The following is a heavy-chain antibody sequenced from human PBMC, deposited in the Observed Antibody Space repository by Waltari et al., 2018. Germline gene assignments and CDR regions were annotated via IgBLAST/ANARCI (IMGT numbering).Heavy chain of an antibody. V-gene: IGHV1-2*02. CDR1: GYTFTGYY. CDR3: ARVWAVTTDAFDI. CDR2: INPNSGGT. D-gene: IGHD4-17*01. J-gene: IGHJ3*02. Sequence: QVQLVQSGAEVKKPGASVKVSCKASGYTFTGYYMHWVRQAPGQGLEWMGRINPNSGGTNYAQKCQGRVTMTRDTSISTAYMELSRLRSDDTAVYYCARVWAVTTDAFDIWGQGTMVTVSS.